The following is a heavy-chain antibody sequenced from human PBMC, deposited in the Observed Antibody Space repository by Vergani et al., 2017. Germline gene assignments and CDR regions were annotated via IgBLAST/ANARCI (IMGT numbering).Heavy chain of an antibody. J-gene: IGHJ6*02. Sequence: QVQLVESGGGVVQPGRSLRLSCAASGFTFSSYGMHWVRQAPGKGLEWVAVIWYDGSNKYYADSVKGRFTISRDNSKNTLYLQMNSLRAEDTAVYYCARVSTPSSWARYYYYYYGMDVWGQGP. CDR1: GFTFSSYG. V-gene: IGHV3-33*01. CDR3: ARVSTPSSWARYYYYYYGMDV. CDR2: IWYDGSNK. D-gene: IGHD6-13*01.